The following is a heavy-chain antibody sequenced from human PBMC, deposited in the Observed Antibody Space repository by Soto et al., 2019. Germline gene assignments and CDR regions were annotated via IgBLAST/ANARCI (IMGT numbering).Heavy chain of an antibody. D-gene: IGHD2-2*01. CDR2: IWYDGSNK. J-gene: IGHJ6*02. CDR3: ARDGCSSTSCQSRYYYGMDV. Sequence: PGGSLRLSCAASGFTFSSYGMHWVRQAPGKGLEWVAVIWYDGSNKYYADSVKGRFTISRDNSKNTLYLQMNSLRAEDTAVYYCARDGCSSTSCQSRYYYGMDVWGQGTTVTVSS. V-gene: IGHV3-33*01. CDR1: GFTFSSYG.